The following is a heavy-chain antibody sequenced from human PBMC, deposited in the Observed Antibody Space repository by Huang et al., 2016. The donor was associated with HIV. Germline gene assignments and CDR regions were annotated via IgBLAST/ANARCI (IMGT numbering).Heavy chain of an antibody. CDR1: GFSFSKYA. D-gene: IGHD5-12*01. J-gene: IGHJ3*02. V-gene: IGHV3-30-3*01. CDR3: TREYTVAGAFDI. Sequence: QGQLVESGGGVVRPGRSLRLSWAASGFSFSKYAMHWVRQAPGKRLELVTFISNDGTTTYYANSVKGRFTISRDNFKNTLYLQMNRLRGDDTAVYYCTREYTVAGAFDIWGQGTMVTVSS. CDR2: ISNDGTTT.